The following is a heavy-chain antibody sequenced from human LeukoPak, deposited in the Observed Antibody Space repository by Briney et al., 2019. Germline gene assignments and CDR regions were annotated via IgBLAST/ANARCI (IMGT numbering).Heavy chain of an antibody. Sequence: GGSLRLSCAASGFTFSRYTMNWVRQAPGKGLEWVSSVSRSSSYIYYADSVKGRFTVSRDNSKNTLYLQMNSLRPDDTAVYYCAGSSSSHYYFDYWGQGTLVTVSS. J-gene: IGHJ4*02. V-gene: IGHV3-21*01. D-gene: IGHD2-2*01. CDR2: VSRSSSYI. CDR3: AGSSSSHYYFDY. CDR1: GFTFSRYT.